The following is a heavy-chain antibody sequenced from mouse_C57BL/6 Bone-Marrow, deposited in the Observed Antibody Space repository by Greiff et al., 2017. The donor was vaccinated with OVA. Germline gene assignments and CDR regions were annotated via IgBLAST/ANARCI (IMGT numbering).Heavy chain of an antibody. CDR2: IWSGGST. J-gene: IGHJ3*01. CDR1: GFSFTSYG. Sequence: QVQLQQSGPGLVQPSQRLSITCTVSGFSFTSYGVHWVRQSPGKGLEWLGVIWSGGSTDYNAAFISRLSISKDNSKSQVFFKMNSLQADDTAIYYCARVYYDYDGGFAYWGQGTLVTVSA. D-gene: IGHD2-4*01. CDR3: ARVYYDYDGGFAY. V-gene: IGHV2-2*01.